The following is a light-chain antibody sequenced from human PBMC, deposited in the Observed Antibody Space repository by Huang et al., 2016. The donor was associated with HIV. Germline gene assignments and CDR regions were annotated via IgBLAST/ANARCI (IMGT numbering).Light chain of an antibody. CDR2: GAS. CDR3: QQYNTWHT. V-gene: IGKV3-15*01. CDR1: QSVGTN. Sequence: EIVMTQSPVTLSVSPGQRATLSCRASQSVGTNLAWYQQKSGQPPRLLIYGASTRATGISARFRGSGFETEFTLTISSLQSEDVAVYYCQQYNTWHTFGQGTKLEIK. J-gene: IGKJ2*01.